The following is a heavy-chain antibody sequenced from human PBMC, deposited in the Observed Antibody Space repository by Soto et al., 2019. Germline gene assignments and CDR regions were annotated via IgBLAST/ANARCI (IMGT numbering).Heavy chain of an antibody. Sequence: QVQLQESGPGLVKPSGTLSLTCAVSGGSISSSNWWSWDRQPPGKGLEWIGEIFHNGNTYSNPSLTGRVTMSVDKSKNQFSLNLNSVTAADTAVYYCASRTYAMDVWGQGTTVTVSS. V-gene: IGHV4-4*02. CDR3: ASRTYAMDV. CDR1: GGSISSSNW. CDR2: IFHNGNT. J-gene: IGHJ6*02.